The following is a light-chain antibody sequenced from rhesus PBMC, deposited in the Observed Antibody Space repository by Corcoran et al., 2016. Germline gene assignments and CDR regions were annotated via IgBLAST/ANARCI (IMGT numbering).Light chain of an antibody. CDR2: EVS. Sequence: DIVMTQTPLSLPVTPGEPASISCRSSQSLLDSEDGNTYLDWYLKKPGQSPTPLLYEVSNRASGVPDMFRGSGSDPGFTLKISSVEAEDVGVYYCMQALEFPLTFGGGTKVEIK. V-gene: IGKV2-104*02. CDR1: QSLLDSEDGNTY. CDR3: MQALEFPLT. J-gene: IGKJ4*01.